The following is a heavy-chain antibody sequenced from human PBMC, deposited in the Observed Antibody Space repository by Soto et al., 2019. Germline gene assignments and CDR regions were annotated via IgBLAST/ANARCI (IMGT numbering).Heavy chain of an antibody. CDR3: ATYPSIAVAGTGDI. J-gene: IGHJ3*02. Sequence: SETLSLTCTVSGDSISSSSYYWGWIRQPPGKGLEWIGSIYYSGSTYYNPSLKSRVTLSVDTSKNQFSLKLCSVTAADTAVYYCATYPSIAVAGTGDIWGQGTMVTVSS. D-gene: IGHD6-19*01. CDR2: IYYSGST. CDR1: GDSISSSSYY. V-gene: IGHV4-39*01.